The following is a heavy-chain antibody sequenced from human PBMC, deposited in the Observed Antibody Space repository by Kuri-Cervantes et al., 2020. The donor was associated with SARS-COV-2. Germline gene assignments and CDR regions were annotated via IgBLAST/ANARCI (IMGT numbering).Heavy chain of an antibody. CDR2: ISYDGSNK. Sequence: LSLTCAASGFTFSSYWMHWVRQAPGKGLEWVAVISYDGSNKYYADSVKGRFTISRDNSKNTLYLQMNSLRAEDTAVYYCARDLGVVVPAIDYGMDVWGQGTTVTVSS. D-gene: IGHD2-2*01. J-gene: IGHJ6*02. V-gene: IGHV3-30-3*01. CDR3: ARDLGVVVPAIDYGMDV. CDR1: GFTFSSYW.